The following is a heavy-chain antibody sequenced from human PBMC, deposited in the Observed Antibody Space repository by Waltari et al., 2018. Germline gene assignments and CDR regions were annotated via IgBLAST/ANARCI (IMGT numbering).Heavy chain of an antibody. D-gene: IGHD6-19*01. CDR2: IYSDGRT. V-gene: IGHV3-53*01. CDR3: AKNKGWYGDGYFDY. J-gene: IGHJ4*02. Sequence: DVQLVESGGGLIQPGGSLRLPCAASGFSVSSNDRSWVRQPPGQGLEWVSVIYSDGRTFYADSVKGRFTISRDNSKNTLYLQMNSLRAEDTAVYYCAKNKGWYGDGYFDYWGQGTLITVSS. CDR1: GFSVSSND.